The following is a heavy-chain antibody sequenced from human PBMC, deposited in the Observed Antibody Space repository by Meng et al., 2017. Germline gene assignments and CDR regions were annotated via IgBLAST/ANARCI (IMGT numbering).Heavy chain of an antibody. Sequence: QGELYESGPGLAQPSGTLSLACAVSVGSISSSNWWSWVRQPPGKGLEWIGEIYHSGSTNYNPSLKSRVTISVDKSKNQFPLKLSSVTAADTAVYYCARVVAATTLFLDYWGQGTLVTVSS. CDR1: VGSISSSNW. V-gene: IGHV4-4*02. CDR3: ARVVAATTLFLDY. CDR2: IYHSGST. D-gene: IGHD2-15*01. J-gene: IGHJ4*02.